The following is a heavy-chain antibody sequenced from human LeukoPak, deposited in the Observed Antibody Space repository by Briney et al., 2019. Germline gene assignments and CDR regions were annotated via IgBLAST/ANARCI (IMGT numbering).Heavy chain of an antibody. CDR3: ARGRYCTVGSCSSAWFDP. D-gene: IGHD2-15*01. CDR1: GFTFSSYW. Sequence: QTGGPLRLSCAASGFTFSSYWMHWVRQAPGKGLVWVSRIHIDGTTTSYADSVKGRFTVSRDNAKNTLYLQMNSLRAEDTAVYYCARGRYCTVGSCSSAWFDPWGQGALVTVSS. CDR2: IHIDGTTT. J-gene: IGHJ5*02. V-gene: IGHV3-74*01.